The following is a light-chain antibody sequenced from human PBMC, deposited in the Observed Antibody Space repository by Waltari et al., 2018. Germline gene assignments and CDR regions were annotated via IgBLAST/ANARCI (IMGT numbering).Light chain of an antibody. CDR2: DVT. J-gene: IGLJ2*01. CDR3: CSYAAGGSSVL. CDR1: SSDVGGSDY. Sequence: QSALTQPRSVSGSPGQSVTISCPGTSSDVGGSDYVSWYQHHPCKAPKLMICDVTKRPSGVPDRFSGSKSGNTASLTISGLQAEDEADYYCCSYAAGGSSVLFGGGTKLTVL. V-gene: IGLV2-11*01.